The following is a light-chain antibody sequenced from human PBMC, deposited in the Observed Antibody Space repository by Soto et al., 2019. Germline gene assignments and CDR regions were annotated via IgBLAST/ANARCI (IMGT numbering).Light chain of an antibody. CDR2: KAS. J-gene: IGKJ1*01. CDR3: QHYNSYSEA. CDR1: QTISSW. Sequence: DIQMTQSPSTLSGSVGDRVTITCRDSQTISSWLAWYQQKPGKAPKLLIYKASTLKSGVPSMFSGSGAGTEFTLTISSLQPDDFATYYCQHYNSYSEAFGQGTKVDI. V-gene: IGKV1-5*03.